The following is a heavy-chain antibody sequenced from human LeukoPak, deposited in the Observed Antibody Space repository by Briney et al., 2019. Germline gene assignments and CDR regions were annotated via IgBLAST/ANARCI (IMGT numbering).Heavy chain of an antibody. D-gene: IGHD3-22*01. Sequence: GGSLRLSCAASGFTFSGYAITWVRQAPGKGLEWVSSITGSGDYTYYIDSVKGRFTISRDNSKNILYLQMNSLRGEDTALYYCAKDGLYYDGSAHVYYFDYWGKGTLVAVSS. CDR3: AKDGLYYDGSAHVYYFDY. J-gene: IGHJ4*02. CDR2: ITGSGDYT. V-gene: IGHV3-23*01. CDR1: GFTFSGYA.